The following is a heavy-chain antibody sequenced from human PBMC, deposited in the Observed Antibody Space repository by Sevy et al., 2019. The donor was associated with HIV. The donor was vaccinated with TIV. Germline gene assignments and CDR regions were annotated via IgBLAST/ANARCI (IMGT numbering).Heavy chain of an antibody. CDR2: IHYTGGT. CDR1: GGSISCSETY. J-gene: IGHJ4*02. CDR3: ASKRGYNHGPFDY. D-gene: IGHD5-12*01. Sequence: SETLSLTCTVSGGSISCSETYWSWIRQSPGGGLEWIGYIHYTGGTYYNPFLKDRVAMSVDTSERQFSLRLSLLTAADTAVYFCASKRGYNHGPFDYWGQGTLVTVSS. V-gene: IGHV4-30-4*08.